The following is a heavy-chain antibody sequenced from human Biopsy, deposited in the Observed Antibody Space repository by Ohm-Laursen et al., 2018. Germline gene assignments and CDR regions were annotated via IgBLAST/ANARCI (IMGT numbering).Heavy chain of an antibody. V-gene: IGHV1-18*01. CDR3: ARDSRDKFDL. J-gene: IGHJ5*02. Sequence: GASVKVSCNASGYSLSTFGLNWVRQAPGLGLEWMGWISAYNGQTSYAPNFQGRLIMTTDTSTGTAYMELRSLRSDDTAMYYCARDSRDKFDLWGQGTLVTASS. CDR1: GYSLSTFG. CDR2: ISAYNGQT.